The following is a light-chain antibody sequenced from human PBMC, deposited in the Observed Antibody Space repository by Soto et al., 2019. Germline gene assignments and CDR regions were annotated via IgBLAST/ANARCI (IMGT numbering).Light chain of an antibody. CDR2: GAS. Sequence: EIVLTQSPGTLSLSPGERATLSCRTSQSVSSSYLAWYQQKPGQAPRLLIYGASSRATGIPDRFSGSGSGTDFTLTISRLEPEDFAVYYCQQYGRSWWTFGQATKVEIK. CDR1: QSVSSSY. V-gene: IGKV3-20*01. CDR3: QQYGRSWWT. J-gene: IGKJ1*01.